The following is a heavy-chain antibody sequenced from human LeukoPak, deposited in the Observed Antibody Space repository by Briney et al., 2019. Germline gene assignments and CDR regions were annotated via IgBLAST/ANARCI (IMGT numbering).Heavy chain of an antibody. CDR1: GFTFSTYW. Sequence: PGGSLRLSCAASGFTFSTYWMHWVRQVPGKGLVWVSRINGGGSSTSYADSVKGRFTISRDNAKNTLYLQMNSLRAEDTAVYYCARDSGAAADPFDYRGQGTLVTVSS. CDR2: INGGGSST. V-gene: IGHV3-74*01. D-gene: IGHD6-25*01. J-gene: IGHJ4*02. CDR3: ARDSGAAADPFDY.